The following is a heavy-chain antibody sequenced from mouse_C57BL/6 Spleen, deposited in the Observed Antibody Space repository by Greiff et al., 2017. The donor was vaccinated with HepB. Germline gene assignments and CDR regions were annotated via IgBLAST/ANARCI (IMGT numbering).Heavy chain of an antibody. CDR1: GYTFTSYW. J-gene: IGHJ4*01. Sequence: VQLQQPGAELVKPGASVKVSCKASGYTFTSYWMHWVKQRPGQGLEWIGRIHPSDSDTNYNQKFKGKATLTGDKSSSTAYMQLSSLTSEDSAVYSCAIGLILEGYSMDYWGQGTSIAVS. V-gene: IGHV1-74*01. CDR3: AIGLILEGYSMDY. CDR2: IHPSDSDT. D-gene: IGHD1-1*01.